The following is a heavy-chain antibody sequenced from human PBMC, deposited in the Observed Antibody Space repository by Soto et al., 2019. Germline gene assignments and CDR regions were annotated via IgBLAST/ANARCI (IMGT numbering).Heavy chain of an antibody. CDR1: GFTFSSYS. Sequence: EVQLVESGGGLVQPGGSLRLSCAASGFTFSSYSMNWVRQAPGKGLEWVSYISSSSSTIYYADSVKGRFTISRDNAKNSLYLQLNSLRDEDSSVYYCARAGWVRVDDNGDFAPPSDFWGQGALVTVFS. CDR2: ISSSSSTI. J-gene: IGHJ4*02. CDR3: ARAGWVRVDDNGDFAPPSDF. D-gene: IGHD4-17*01. V-gene: IGHV3-48*02.